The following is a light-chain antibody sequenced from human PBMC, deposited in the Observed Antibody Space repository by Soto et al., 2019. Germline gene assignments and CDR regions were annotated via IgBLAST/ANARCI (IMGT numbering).Light chain of an antibody. CDR3: QKYNSAPLT. Sequence: DIPMTPSPSSPSTFIEDRVPVTCRASLHISNYLAWYQQKPGKIPNLLIYAASTLQAGVPSRFSGSGSGTDFTLTISSLQPEDVAAYYCQKYNSAPLTFGGGTKVDIK. CDR2: AAS. CDR1: LHISNY. V-gene: IGKV1-27*01. J-gene: IGKJ4*01.